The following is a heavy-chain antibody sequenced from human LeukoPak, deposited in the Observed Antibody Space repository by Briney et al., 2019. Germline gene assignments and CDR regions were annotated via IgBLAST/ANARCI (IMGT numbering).Heavy chain of an antibody. D-gene: IGHD2-2*01. J-gene: IGHJ4*02. V-gene: IGHV3-30-3*01. CDR2: ISYDGSNK. CDR3: AGGYCSSTSCNVLDH. CDR1: GFTFSSYA. Sequence: PGRSLRLSCAASGFTFSSYAMHWVRRAPGKGLEWVAVISYDGSNKYYADSVKGRFTISRDNSKNTLFVQMNSLRAEDTAVYYCAGGYCSSTSCNVLDHWGQGTLVTVAS.